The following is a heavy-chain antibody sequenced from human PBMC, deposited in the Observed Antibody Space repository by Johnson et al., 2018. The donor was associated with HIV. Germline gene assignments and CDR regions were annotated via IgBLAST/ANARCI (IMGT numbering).Heavy chain of an antibody. V-gene: IGHV3-30*03. CDR2: ISYDASNK. Sequence: QMLLVESGGGEVRPGGSLRLSCAASGFSFDDYGMSWVRQAAGKGLEWVAVISYDASNKYYADSVKGRFTISRDNSKNTLYLQMNSLRVEDTAVYHCARGRRPWELHGFNAFDTWGQGTMVIVSS. CDR1: GFSFDDYG. J-gene: IGHJ3*02. D-gene: IGHD1-26*01. CDR3: ARGRRPWELHGFNAFDT.